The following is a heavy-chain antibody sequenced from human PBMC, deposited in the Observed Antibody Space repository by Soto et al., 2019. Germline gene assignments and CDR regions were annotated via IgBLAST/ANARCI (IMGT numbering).Heavy chain of an antibody. CDR2: IYYSGST. CDR3: ARVEFGDYLYYYGMDV. V-gene: IGHV4-31*03. J-gene: IGHJ6*02. D-gene: IGHD4-17*01. CDR1: GGSISSGGYY. Sequence: SETLSLTCTVSGGSISSGGYYWIWIRQHPGKGLEWIGYIYYSGSTYYNPSLKSRVTISVDTSKNQFSLKLSSVTAADTAVYYCARVEFGDYLYYYGMDVWGQGTTVTVSS.